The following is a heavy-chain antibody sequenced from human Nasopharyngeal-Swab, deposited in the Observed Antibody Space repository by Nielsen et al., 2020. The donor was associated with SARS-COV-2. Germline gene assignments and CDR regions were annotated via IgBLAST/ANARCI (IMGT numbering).Heavy chain of an antibody. V-gene: IGHV4-34*01. CDR1: GGPFSVHH. CDR2: INYYGTT. J-gene: IGHJ6*02. Sequence: SDTLSLTCALYGGPFSVHHWSWIRRPPGKGLEWIGEINYYGTTNYSPSLKSRVTISIDTSKNQFSLALRSVTAADTGLYYCARGNYFGSGTFHRTYGMDVWGQGTTVTVSS. D-gene: IGHD3-10*01. CDR3: ARGNYFGSGTFHRTYGMDV.